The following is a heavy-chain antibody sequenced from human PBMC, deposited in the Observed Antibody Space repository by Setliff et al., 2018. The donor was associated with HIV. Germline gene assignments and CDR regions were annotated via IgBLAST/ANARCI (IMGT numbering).Heavy chain of an antibody. J-gene: IGHJ4*02. CDR1: GGTFSSYA. CDR3: VRGGVYYYDSSGWSMDY. V-gene: IGHV1-69*13. D-gene: IGHD3-22*01. Sequence: GASVKVSCKASGGTFSSYAISWVRQAPGQGLDWMGGIIPVFGTTNYAQKFQGRVTITADESTSTAYMELSSLRSEDTAVYYCVRGGVYYYDSSGWSMDYWGQGTLVTVSS. CDR2: IIPVFGTT.